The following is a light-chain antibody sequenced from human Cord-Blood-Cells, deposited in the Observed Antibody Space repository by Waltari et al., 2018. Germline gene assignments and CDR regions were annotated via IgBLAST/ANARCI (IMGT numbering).Light chain of an antibody. Sequence: EIVMTQSPATLSVSPAERATLSCRASQSVSSNLAWYQQKPGQAPRLLIYGASTRATGIPARFSGSGSGTEFTLTISSLQSEDFAVYYGQQYNNWPPITFGQGTRLEIK. CDR3: QQYNNWPPIT. V-gene: IGKV3-15*01. J-gene: IGKJ5*01. CDR1: QSVSSN. CDR2: GAS.